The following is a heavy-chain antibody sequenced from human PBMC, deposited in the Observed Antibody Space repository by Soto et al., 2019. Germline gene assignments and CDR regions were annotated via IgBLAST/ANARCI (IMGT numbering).Heavy chain of an antibody. J-gene: IGHJ5*01. V-gene: IGHV4-34*02. Sequence: QVQLQQWGAGLLKPSETLSLTCAVSGGTLSPYYWAWVRQPPGKGLEWIGEINQYGTARYSPTLTSRVTMSVDRAKNQVSLRRDSVTAADTALYFCARAPGVHTAALKRLYHNWLDSWGQGTLVTVSS. CDR2: INQYGTA. D-gene: IGHD6-25*01. CDR1: GGTLSPYY. CDR3: ARAPGVHTAALKRLYHNWLDS.